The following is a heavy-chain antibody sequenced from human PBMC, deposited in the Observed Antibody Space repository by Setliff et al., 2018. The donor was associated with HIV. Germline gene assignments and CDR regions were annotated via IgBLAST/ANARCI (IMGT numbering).Heavy chain of an antibody. J-gene: IGHJ4*02. CDR1: GYSFTSYA. D-gene: IGHD4-17*01. CDR2: INGGNGDT. Sequence: ASVKVSCKASGYSFTSYAIHWVRQAPGQSLEWMGWINGGNGDTKYSQEFQGRVTITRDSSASTAYMELSSLRYEDMAVFYCAREGDGYGEYGGYYFDYWGQGTLVTVSS. V-gene: IGHV1-3*03. CDR3: AREGDGYGEYGGYYFDY.